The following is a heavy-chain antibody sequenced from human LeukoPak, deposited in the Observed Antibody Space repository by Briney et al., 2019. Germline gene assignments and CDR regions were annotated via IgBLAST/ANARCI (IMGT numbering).Heavy chain of an antibody. J-gene: IGHJ6*02. Sequence: GGSLRLSCVASGFTFSSYDMSWVRQAPGKGLEWVSAISGSGGSTYYADSVKGRFTIYRDNSKNTLHLQTNSLRAEDTAVYYCAKGPSPLAYYGMDVWGQGTTVTVSS. CDR3: AKGPSPLAYYGMDV. CDR1: GFTFSSYD. CDR2: ISGSGGST. V-gene: IGHV3-23*01.